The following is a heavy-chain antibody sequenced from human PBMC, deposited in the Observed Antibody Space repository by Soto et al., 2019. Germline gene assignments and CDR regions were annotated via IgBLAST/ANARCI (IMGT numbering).Heavy chain of an antibody. D-gene: IGHD5-18*01. Sequence: SETLSLTCTVSGGSISSEGYYWSWFRQLPGKGLEWVGDIYYSGTTYHNPSLRSRLTISGDASKNQFSLKLSSVTAADTALYYCARGRGYSYGPYYFDYWGQGTLVTVSS. J-gene: IGHJ4*02. V-gene: IGHV4-31*03. CDR1: GGSISSEGYY. CDR2: IYYSGTT. CDR3: ARGRGYSYGPYYFDY.